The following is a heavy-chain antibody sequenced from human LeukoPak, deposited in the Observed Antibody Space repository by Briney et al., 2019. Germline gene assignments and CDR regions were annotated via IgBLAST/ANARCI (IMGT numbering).Heavy chain of an antibody. Sequence: SETLSLTCTVSGGSISSSSYYWGWIRQPPGKGLEWIGSIYYSGSTYYNPSLKSRVTISVDTSKNQFSLKLSPVTAADTAVYYCASRSSSWYLGGFDYWGQGTLVTVSS. V-gene: IGHV4-39*01. CDR2: IYYSGST. CDR1: GGSISSSSYY. D-gene: IGHD6-13*01. J-gene: IGHJ4*02. CDR3: ASRSSSWYLGGFDY.